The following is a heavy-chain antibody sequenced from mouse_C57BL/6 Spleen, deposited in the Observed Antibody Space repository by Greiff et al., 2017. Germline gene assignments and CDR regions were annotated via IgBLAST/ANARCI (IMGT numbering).Heavy chain of an antibody. CDR1: GFNIKDYY. CDR3: TTVVAYYYAMDY. CDR2: IDPEDGDT. Sequence: EVQVVESGAELVRPGASVKLSCTASGFNIKDYYMHWVKRRPEQGLEWIGRIDPEDGDTEYAPKFQGKATMTADTSSNTAYLQLSRLTSEDTAVYYCTTVVAYYYAMDYWGQGTSVTVSS. J-gene: IGHJ4*01. D-gene: IGHD1-1*01. V-gene: IGHV14-1*01.